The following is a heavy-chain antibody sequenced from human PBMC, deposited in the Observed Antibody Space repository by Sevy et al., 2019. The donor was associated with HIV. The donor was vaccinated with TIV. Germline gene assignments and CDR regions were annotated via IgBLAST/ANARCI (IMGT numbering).Heavy chain of an antibody. CDR1: GFTFSDYY. V-gene: IGHV3-11*01. CDR2: ISGSDTTI. J-gene: IGHJ6*02. D-gene: IGHD4-17*01. CDR3: ARDHVKDGDLGDYYYYAMDV. Sequence: GGSLRLSCAASGFTFSDYYMSWIRQAPGKGLEWVSYISGSDTTIYYADSVKGRFSISRENAKNSLYLQMHSLRAEDTAVYYCARDHVKDGDLGDYYYYAMDVWGQGTTVTVSS.